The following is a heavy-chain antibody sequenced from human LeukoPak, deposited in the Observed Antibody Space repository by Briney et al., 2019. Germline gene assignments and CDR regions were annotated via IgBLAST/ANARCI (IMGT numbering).Heavy chain of an antibody. Sequence: GASVKVSCKASGYTFTSYDINWVRQATGQGLEWMGWMNPNSGNTGYAQKFQGRVTITRNTSISTAYMELSSLRSEDTAVYYCARVYCSSTSCPSAFDTWGQGTMVTVSS. V-gene: IGHV1-8*03. CDR3: ARVYCSSTSCPSAFDT. J-gene: IGHJ3*02. CDR2: MNPNSGNT. D-gene: IGHD2-2*01. CDR1: GYTFTSYD.